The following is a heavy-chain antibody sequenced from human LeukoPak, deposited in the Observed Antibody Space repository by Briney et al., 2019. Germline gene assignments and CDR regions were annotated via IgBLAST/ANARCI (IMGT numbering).Heavy chain of an antibody. CDR2: IYWNDDK. Sequence: ESGPTLVNPTQTLTLTCTSSGFSLSTSGVGVGWIRQPPGKALEWLALIYWNDDKRYSPSLKSRLTITKDTSKNQVVLTMTNMDPVDTATYYCASWGAEGVYRVASFDPWGQGTLVTVSS. D-gene: IGHD3-16*01. J-gene: IGHJ5*02. CDR1: GFSLSTSGVG. CDR3: ASWGAEGVYRVASFDP. V-gene: IGHV2-5*01.